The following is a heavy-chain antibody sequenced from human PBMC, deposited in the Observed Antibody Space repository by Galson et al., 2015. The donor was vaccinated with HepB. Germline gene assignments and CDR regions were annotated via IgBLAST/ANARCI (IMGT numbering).Heavy chain of an antibody. CDR1: GFTFSSYA. Sequence: SLRLSCAASGFTFSSYALSWVRQAPGKGLEWVSTISGNGGSTYYTDSMKGRFTISRDNSKNTLYLQMNSLRVEDTAVYYCAKGKPTTVATSGERYYFDYWGQGTLVTVSS. D-gene: IGHD4-17*01. CDR2: ISGNGGST. CDR3: AKGKPTTVATSGERYYFDY. J-gene: IGHJ4*02. V-gene: IGHV3-23*01.